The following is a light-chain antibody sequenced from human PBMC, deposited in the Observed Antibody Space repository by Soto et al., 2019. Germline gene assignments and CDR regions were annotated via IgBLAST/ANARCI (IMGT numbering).Light chain of an antibody. CDR3: QQRTDWPQVT. J-gene: IGKJ4*01. CDR1: QSVRSY. CDR2: DAS. Sequence: IVLTQSPATLSLSPGERATLSCRASQSVRSYLAWYQHKPGQAPRLLIYDASNRATDIPARFSGSGSGTDFTLTISSLEPEDFAVYYCQQRTDWPQVTFGGGTTVEIK. V-gene: IGKV3-11*01.